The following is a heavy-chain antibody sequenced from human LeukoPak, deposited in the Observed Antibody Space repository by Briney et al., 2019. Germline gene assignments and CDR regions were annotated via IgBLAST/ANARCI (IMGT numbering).Heavy chain of an antibody. D-gene: IGHD3-22*01. V-gene: IGHV4-39*07. CDR3: ARVSYDSSGYGVFAY. CDR2: IYYSGST. Sequence: SETLSLTCTVSGGSISISSYYWGWIRQPPGKGLEWIGSIYYSGSTYYNPSLKSRVTISLDTSKNQFSLKLSSVTAADTAVYYCARVSYDSSGYGVFAYWGQGTLVTVSS. J-gene: IGHJ4*02. CDR1: GGSISISSYY.